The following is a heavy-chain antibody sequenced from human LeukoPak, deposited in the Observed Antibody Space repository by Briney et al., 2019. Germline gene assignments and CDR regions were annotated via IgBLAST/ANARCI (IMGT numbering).Heavy chain of an antibody. CDR1: GGSVSSGSYY. CDR2: IYYSGST. Sequence: PSETLSLTCTVSGGSVSSGSYYWSWIRQPPGKGLEWIGYIYYSGSTNYNPSLKSRVTISVDTSKNQFSPKLSSVTAADTAVYYCARDHVDTKDSGFDYWGQGTLVTVSS. J-gene: IGHJ4*02. V-gene: IGHV4-61*01. D-gene: IGHD5-18*01. CDR3: ARDHVDTKDSGFDY.